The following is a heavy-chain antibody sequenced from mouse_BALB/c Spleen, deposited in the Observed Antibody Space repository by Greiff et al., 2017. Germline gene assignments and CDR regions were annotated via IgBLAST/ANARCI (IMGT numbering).Heavy chain of an antibody. CDR1: GFTFSSYG. CDR3: ARQKDYDGAEY. Sequence: EVHLVASGGDLVKPGGSLKLSCAASGFTFSSYGMSWVRQTPDKRLEWVATISSGGSYTYYPDSVKGRLTISRDNAKNTLYLQMSSLKSEETGMEYWARQKDYDGAEYWGEGTTRTVAS. CDR2: ISSGGSYT. J-gene: IGHJ2*01. V-gene: IGHV5-6*01. D-gene: IGHD2-4*01.